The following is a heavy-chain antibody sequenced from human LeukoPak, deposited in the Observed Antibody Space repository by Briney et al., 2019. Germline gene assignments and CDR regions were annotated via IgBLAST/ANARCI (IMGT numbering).Heavy chain of an antibody. CDR1: GYTFTSNG. J-gene: IGHJ4*02. CDR3: ARVRNDYKPRDPFDY. V-gene: IGHV1-18*04. CDR2: ISTYNGNT. D-gene: IGHD4-11*01. Sequence: ASVKVSCKASGYTFTSNGICWVRQAPGQGLEWMGWISTYNGNTNYAEKLQGRVTMTTDTPTSTAYMELRTLRSDDTAVYYCARVRNDYKPRDPFDYWGQGTLVTVSS.